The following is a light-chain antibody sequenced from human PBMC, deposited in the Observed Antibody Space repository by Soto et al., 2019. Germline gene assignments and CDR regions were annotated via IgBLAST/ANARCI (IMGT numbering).Light chain of an antibody. CDR3: QHYGNSPPSVT. CDR1: QSISSDY. V-gene: IGKV3-20*01. CDR2: GAS. Sequence: EVVLTQSPDTLSLSPGERDTLSCRASQSISSDYLVWYQQKPGQAPRLLIYGASSRATGIPDRFSGSGSGTDFTLTINRLEPEDFAVYYCQHYGNSPPSVTFGPGTKVDIK. J-gene: IGKJ3*01.